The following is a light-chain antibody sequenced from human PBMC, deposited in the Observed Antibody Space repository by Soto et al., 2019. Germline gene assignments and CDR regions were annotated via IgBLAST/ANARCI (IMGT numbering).Light chain of an antibody. V-gene: IGKV3D-11*02. CDR3: QQRNIWPPVT. CDR1: PSVTNF. CDR2: GAF. J-gene: IGKJ5*01. Sequence: EIVLTQSLATLSLSPGERANLSCSSSPSVTNFLAWYQQKPGQAPRLLIYGAFNRATGIPARFSGSGPGTDFTLTISSLEPEDSAIYYCQQRNIWPPVTFGQGTRLEIK.